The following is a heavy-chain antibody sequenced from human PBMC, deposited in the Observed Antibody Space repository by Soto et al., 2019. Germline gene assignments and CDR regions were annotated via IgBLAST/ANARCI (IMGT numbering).Heavy chain of an antibody. CDR1: GYTFTGYY. J-gene: IGHJ6*02. CDR2: INPNSGGT. V-gene: IGHV1-2*04. D-gene: IGHD6-13*01. CDR3: AGVAYSSRPYYYYGMDV. Sequence: ASVKVSCKASGYTFTGYYMHWVRQAPGQGLEWMGWINPNSGGTNYAQKFQGWVTMTRDTSISTAYMELSRLRSDDTAVYYCAGVAYSSRPYYYYGMDVWGQGTTVTVSS.